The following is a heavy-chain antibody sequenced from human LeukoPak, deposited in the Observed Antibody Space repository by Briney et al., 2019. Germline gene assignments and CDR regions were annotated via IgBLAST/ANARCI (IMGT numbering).Heavy chain of an antibody. CDR3: AKGRVVALYYFDY. CDR2: ISGSAGST. J-gene: IGHJ4*02. Sequence: PGGSLRLSCAASGFTFSSYGMSWVRQAPGRGLEWVSAISGSAGSTYYADSVKGRFTISRDNSKNTLYLQMNSLRAEDTAVYYCAKGRVVALYYFDYWGQGTLVTVSS. D-gene: IGHD2-15*01. CDR1: GFTFSSYG. V-gene: IGHV3-23*01.